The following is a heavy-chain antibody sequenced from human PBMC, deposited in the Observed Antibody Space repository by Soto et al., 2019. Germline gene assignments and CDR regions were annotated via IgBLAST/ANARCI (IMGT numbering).Heavy chain of an antibody. D-gene: IGHD1-26*01. CDR3: ARGRSQWELKLDY. CDR1: GYIFTNFY. CDR2: INPTGGFT. Sequence: GASVNVSCKASGYIFTNFYMHWVRQAPGQGLEWMGIINPTGGFTTYAQNLQDRVNMTRDTSTGTVYMDLSSLRSEDTAVYYCARGRSQWELKLDYWGQGTPVTVSS. J-gene: IGHJ4*02. V-gene: IGHV1-46*01.